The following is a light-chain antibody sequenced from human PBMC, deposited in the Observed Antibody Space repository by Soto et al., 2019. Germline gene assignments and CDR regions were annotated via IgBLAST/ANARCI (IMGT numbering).Light chain of an antibody. CDR1: SSDVGGYNY. J-gene: IGLJ1*01. V-gene: IGLV2-14*01. CDR2: DVS. Sequence: QSALTQPASESGSPGQSITMSCTGTSSDVGGYNYVSWYQQHPGKAPKLMIYDVSNRPSGVSNRFSGSKSGNTASLTISGLQAEDEADYYCSSYTSSSTLYVFGTGTKVTVL. CDR3: SSYTSSSTLYV.